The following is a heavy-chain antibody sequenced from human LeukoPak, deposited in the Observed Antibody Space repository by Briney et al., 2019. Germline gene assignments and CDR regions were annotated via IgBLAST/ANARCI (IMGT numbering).Heavy chain of an antibody. Sequence: ASVKVSCKASGYTFTSYGISWVRQAPGQGLEWMGRIIPVFAKTEYTQKFRGRVTITADKSTSTAFMELSSLTSEDTAAYYCARWAASCSSANCPYYLDYWGQGALVTVSS. J-gene: IGHJ4*02. CDR2: IIPVFAKT. D-gene: IGHD2-2*01. CDR1: GYTFTSYG. CDR3: ARWAASCSSANCPYYLDY. V-gene: IGHV1-69*04.